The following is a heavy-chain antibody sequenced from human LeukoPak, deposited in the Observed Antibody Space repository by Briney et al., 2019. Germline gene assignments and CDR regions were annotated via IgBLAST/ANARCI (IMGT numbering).Heavy chain of an antibody. D-gene: IGHD3-3*01. V-gene: IGHV4-59*01. CDR3: ARVGVEFLDAFDI. CDR2: IYYSGST. CDR1: GGSISSYY. J-gene: IGHJ3*02. Sequence: SETLSLTCTVSGGSISSYYWSWIRPPPGKGLEWIGYIYYSGSTNYNPSLKSRVTISVDTSKNQFSLKLSSVTAADTAVYYCARVGVEFLDAFDIWGQGTMVTVSS.